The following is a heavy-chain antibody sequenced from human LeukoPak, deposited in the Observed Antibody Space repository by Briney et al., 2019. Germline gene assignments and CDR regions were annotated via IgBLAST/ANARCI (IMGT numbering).Heavy chain of an antibody. CDR3: ATSTIMNEYCFAS. D-gene: IGHD1-1*01. V-gene: IGHV4-4*02. J-gene: IGHJ4*02. Sequence: KPSETPSPTRAFPGYSLSSTKWWRWVPQPPKKGLEWIGEIYHSGSTNYNPSLKSRITISVDRSKNQVSLNLSSVTAADTAVYYCATSTIMNEYCFASWAQGTLVTVSS. CDR2: IYHSGST. CDR1: GYSLSSTKW.